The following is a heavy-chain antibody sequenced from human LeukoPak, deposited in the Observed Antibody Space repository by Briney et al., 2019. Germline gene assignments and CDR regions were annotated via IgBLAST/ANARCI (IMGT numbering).Heavy chain of an antibody. CDR3: LYESVAATDDY. Sequence: SVKVSCKASGGTFSSYAISWVRQAPGQGLEWMGGIIPIFGTANYAQKFQGRVTITADKSTSTAYMELSSLRAEDTAVYYCLYESVAATDDYWGQGTLVTVSS. CDR2: IIPIFGTA. J-gene: IGHJ4*02. CDR1: GGTFSSYA. D-gene: IGHD2-15*01. V-gene: IGHV1-69*06.